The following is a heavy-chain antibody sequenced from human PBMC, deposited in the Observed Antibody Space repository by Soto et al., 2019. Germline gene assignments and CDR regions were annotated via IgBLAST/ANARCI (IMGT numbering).Heavy chain of an antibody. CDR1: GFTFSNAW. V-gene: IGHV3-15*07. J-gene: IGHJ6*02. D-gene: IGHD3-22*01. CDR2: IKSKTDGGTT. CDR3: TTLGILANSGYYEYYYYYYGMDV. Sequence: EVQLVESGGGLVKPGGSLRLSCAASGFTFSNAWMNWVRQAPGKGLEWVGRIKSKTDGGTTDYAAPVKGRFTISRDDSKNKLYLQMNSLKTEDTAVYYCTTLGILANSGYYEYYYYYYGMDVWGQGTTVTVSS.